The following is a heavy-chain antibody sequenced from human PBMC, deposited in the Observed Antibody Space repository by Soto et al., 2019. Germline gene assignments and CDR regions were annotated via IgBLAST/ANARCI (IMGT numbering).Heavy chain of an antibody. V-gene: IGHV3-9*01. CDR3: VKASYDDFNRVLSKAEYLLDY. J-gene: IGHJ4*01. CDR2: ITWNSGKI. D-gene: IGHD2-15*01. Sequence: PGGSLRLSCTASGFTFDDYAMHWVRQGPGRGLEWVSGITWNSGKIAYADSVKGRFTIARDDDNNSLYLQMNSLRPEDTALYYCVKASYDDFNRVLSKAEYLLDYWGHGTLVTVSS. CDR1: GFTFDDYA.